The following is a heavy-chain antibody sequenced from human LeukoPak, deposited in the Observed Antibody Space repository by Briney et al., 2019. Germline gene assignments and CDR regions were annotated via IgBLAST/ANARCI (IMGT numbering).Heavy chain of an antibody. D-gene: IGHD3-9*01. CDR2: ISSTENT. V-gene: IGHV4-59*08. CDR1: GDSISNYY. J-gene: IGHJ6*02. Sequence: PSETLSLTCIVSGDSISNYYWSWIRQPPGRGLEWIGCISSTENTNYNPSLKSRVTISVDTSKNQVSLKLTSVTAADTALYYCARHLTGWALYYFGMDVWGQGTTVTVSS. CDR3: ARHLTGWALYYFGMDV.